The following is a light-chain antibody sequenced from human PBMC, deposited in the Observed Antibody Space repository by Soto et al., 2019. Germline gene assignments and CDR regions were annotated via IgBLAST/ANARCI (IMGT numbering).Light chain of an antibody. J-gene: IGKJ1*01. Sequence: DLQMTQSPSSLSASVGDRVTITCRAIQDIGTSLAWFQQRPGKVPEILIYAASTLHSRAPSRFSGSGSGTDFTLAISSLQPEDVATYYCHRYGNAPWPFGQGTKVEI. V-gene: IGKV1-27*01. CDR2: AAS. CDR1: QDIGTS. CDR3: HRYGNAPWP.